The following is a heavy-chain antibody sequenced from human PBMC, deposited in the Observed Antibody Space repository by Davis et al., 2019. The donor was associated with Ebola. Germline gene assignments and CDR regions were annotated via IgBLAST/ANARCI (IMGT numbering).Heavy chain of an antibody. CDR3: ARDSYYYDSSGYGRKPFDY. Sequence: PGGSLRLSCAASGFTFSSYSMNWVRQAPGKGLEWVSYISSSSSTIYYADSVKGRFTISRDNAKNSLYLQMNSLRDEDTAVYYCARDSYYYDSSGYGRKPFDYWGQGTLVTVSS. J-gene: IGHJ4*02. V-gene: IGHV3-48*02. CDR2: ISSSSSTI. CDR1: GFTFSSYS. D-gene: IGHD3-22*01.